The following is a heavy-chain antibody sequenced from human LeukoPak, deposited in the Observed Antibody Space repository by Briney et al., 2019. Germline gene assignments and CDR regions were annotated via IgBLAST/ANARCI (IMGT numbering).Heavy chain of an antibody. CDR1: GGSFSGYY. Sequence: SETLSLTCAVYGGSFSGYYWSWIRQPPGKGLEWIGEINHSGSTNYNPSLKSRVTISVDTSKNQFSLKLSSVTAADTAVYYCARGDLAYCGGDCYDWYFDLWGRGTLVTVSS. CDR3: ARGDLAYCGGDCYDWYFDL. CDR2: INHSGST. V-gene: IGHV4-34*01. D-gene: IGHD2-21*02. J-gene: IGHJ2*01.